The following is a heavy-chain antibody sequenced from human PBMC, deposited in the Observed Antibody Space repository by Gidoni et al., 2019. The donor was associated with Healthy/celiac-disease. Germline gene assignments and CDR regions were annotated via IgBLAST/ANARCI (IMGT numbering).Heavy chain of an antibody. V-gene: IGHV3-23*01. CDR1: GFTFSSYA. J-gene: IGHJ4*02. CDR2: ISGSGGST. Sequence: EVQLLESGGGLVQPGGSLRLYCAASGFTFSSYAMSWVRQAPGKGLEWVSAISGSGGSTYYADSVKGRFTISRDNSKNTLYLQMNSLRAEDTAVYYCARVLEMAIAFDYWGQGTLVTVSS. CDR3: ARVLEMAIAFDY. D-gene: IGHD2-21*01.